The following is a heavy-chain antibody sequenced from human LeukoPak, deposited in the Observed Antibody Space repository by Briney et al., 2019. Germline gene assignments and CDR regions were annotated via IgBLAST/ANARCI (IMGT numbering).Heavy chain of an antibody. CDR2: IIPIFGTA. CDR1: GGTFSSYA. Sequence: GASVKVSCKASGGTFSSYAISWVRQAPGQGLEWMGGIIPIFGTANYAQKFQGRVTITTDESTSTAYMELSSLRSEDTAVYYCARDPLKYPGGPGKATGGNPDIWGQGTMVTVSS. CDR3: ARDPLKYPGGPGKATGGNPDI. J-gene: IGHJ3*02. D-gene: IGHD5-24*01. V-gene: IGHV1-69*05.